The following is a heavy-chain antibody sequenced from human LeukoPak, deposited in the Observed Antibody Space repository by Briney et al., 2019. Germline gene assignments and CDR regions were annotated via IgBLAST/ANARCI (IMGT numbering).Heavy chain of an antibody. CDR1: GFIIISYR. CDR3: ARDRGSSGYAYDY. Sequence: GGSLRLSCAASGFIIISYRMSWVRQAPGKGLEWVANIKQDGSEKYYVDSVKGRFTISRDNAKNSLYLQMSSLRAEDTAVYYCARDRGSSGYAYDYWGQGTLVTVSS. D-gene: IGHD3-22*01. J-gene: IGHJ4*02. V-gene: IGHV3-7*01. CDR2: IKQDGSEK.